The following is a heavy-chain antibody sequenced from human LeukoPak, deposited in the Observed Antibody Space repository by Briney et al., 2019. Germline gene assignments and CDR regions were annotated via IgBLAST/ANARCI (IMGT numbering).Heavy chain of an antibody. D-gene: IGHD6-13*01. V-gene: IGHV4-39*01. CDR2: IHYSGNT. Sequence: PSETLSLTCTVSSGSISSSNSFWGWIRQPPGTGLEWIGSIHYSGNTYYNPSLKSRVTISVDTSNNQFSLKLSSVTAADTAVFYCATFRSSWYYFDYWGQGTLVTVSS. CDR3: ATFRSSWYYFDY. CDR1: SGSISSSNSF. J-gene: IGHJ4*02.